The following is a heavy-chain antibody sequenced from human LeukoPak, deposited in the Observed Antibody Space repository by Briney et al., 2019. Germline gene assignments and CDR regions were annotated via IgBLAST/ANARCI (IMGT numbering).Heavy chain of an antibody. CDR2: ISSSSSYI. V-gene: IGHV3-21*01. D-gene: IGHD6-13*01. Sequence: GGSLRLSCAASGFTFSSYNMNWGRQAPGKGVGWVSSISSSSSYIYYADSVKGRFTISRDNAKNSLYLQMNSLRAEDTAVYYCARDYSSSWYNFDYWGQGTLVTVSS. CDR3: ARDYSSSWYNFDY. J-gene: IGHJ4*02. CDR1: GFTFSSYN.